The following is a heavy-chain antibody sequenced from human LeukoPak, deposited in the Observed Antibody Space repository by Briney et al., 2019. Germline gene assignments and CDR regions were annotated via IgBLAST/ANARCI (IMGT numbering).Heavy chain of an antibody. D-gene: IGHD5-12*01. J-gene: IGHJ3*02. CDR1: GGSMINYY. V-gene: IGHV4-59*08. CDR2: IYYNGNT. CDR3: ATHRRSGSGGSENAFEI. Sequence: PSETLSLTCTVSGGSMINYYWNWIRQPPGKGLEWIGYIYYNGNTYYNPSLKSRVTISVDTSTNQFSLKLTSVTAADTAIYYCATHRRSGSGGSENAFEIWGQGTMVTVSS.